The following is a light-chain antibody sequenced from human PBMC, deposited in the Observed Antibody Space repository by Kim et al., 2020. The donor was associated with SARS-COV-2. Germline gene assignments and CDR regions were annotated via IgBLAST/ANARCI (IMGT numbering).Light chain of an antibody. V-gene: IGKV1-5*03. CDR2: TTS. Sequence: ASVGDRVTITCRASQSISNWLAWYQQKPGQAPKLLIYTTSNLESGVPSRFSGSGSGTEFTLTISGLQPDDFATYYCQQYDSFPWTFGQGTKVDIK. CDR1: QSISNW. J-gene: IGKJ1*01. CDR3: QQYDSFPWT.